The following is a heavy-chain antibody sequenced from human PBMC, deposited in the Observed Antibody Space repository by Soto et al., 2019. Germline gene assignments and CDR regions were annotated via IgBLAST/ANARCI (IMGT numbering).Heavy chain of an antibody. CDR1: GFTFSNYG. CDR2: ISYDGSNQ. CDR3: VAGTDAFDI. Sequence: QVQLVESGGGVVQPGRSLRLSCAASGFTFSNYGMHWVRQAPGKGLEWVAVISYDGSNQYYADSVKGRFTISRDTSKNTLYMQVNSLCAEDSAVYSCVAGTDAFDIWGQGTMVTVSS. V-gene: IGHV3-30*03. D-gene: IGHD6-19*01. J-gene: IGHJ3*02.